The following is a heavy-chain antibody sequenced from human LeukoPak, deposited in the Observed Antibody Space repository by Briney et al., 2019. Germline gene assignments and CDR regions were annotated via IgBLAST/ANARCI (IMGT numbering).Heavy chain of an antibody. CDR1: GFTFSSYS. CDR3: AKGWNDGY. CDR2: ISSSSSYI. D-gene: IGHD1-1*01. J-gene: IGHJ4*02. Sequence: GTSLRLSCAASGFTFSSYSMNWVRQAPGKGLEWVSSISSSSSYIYYADSVKGRFTISRDNSKNTLYLQMSSLRAEDTAIYYCAKGWNDGYWGQGTLVTVSS. V-gene: IGHV3-21*04.